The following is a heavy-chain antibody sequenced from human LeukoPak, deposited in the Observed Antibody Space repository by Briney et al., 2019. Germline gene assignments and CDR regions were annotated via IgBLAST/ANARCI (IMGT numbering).Heavy chain of an antibody. CDR3: ARGQPGTYDSSGYYTPFDY. V-gene: IGHV1-69*05. J-gene: IGHJ4*02. D-gene: IGHD3-22*01. CDR2: IIPISGTA. Sequence: ASVKVSCKASGGTFSSYAISWVRQAPGQGLEWMGGIIPISGTANYAQKFQGRVTITTDESTSTAYMELSSLRSEDTAVYYCARGQPGTYDSSGYYTPFDYWGQGTLVTVSS. CDR1: GGTFSSYA.